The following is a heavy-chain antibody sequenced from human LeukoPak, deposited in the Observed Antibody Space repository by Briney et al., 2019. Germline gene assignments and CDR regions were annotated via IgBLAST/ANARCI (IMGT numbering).Heavy chain of an antibody. D-gene: IGHD3-22*01. CDR3: ARDIYDSSGPWFDP. Sequence: GGSLRLSCAASGFTFSSYSMNWVRQAPGKGLEWVSSISSSSSYIYYADSAKGRFTISRDNAKNSLYLQMNSLRAEDTAVYYCARDIYDSSGPWFDPWGQGTLVTVSS. CDR2: ISSSSSYI. J-gene: IGHJ5*02. CDR1: GFTFSSYS. V-gene: IGHV3-21*01.